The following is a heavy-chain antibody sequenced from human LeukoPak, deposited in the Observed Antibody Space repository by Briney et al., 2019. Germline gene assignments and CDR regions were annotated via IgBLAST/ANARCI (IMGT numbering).Heavy chain of an antibody. CDR3: ARDSGNYLDAFDI. D-gene: IGHD1-7*01. CDR1: GFTFSSYA. Sequence: PGGSLRLSCVASGFTFSSYAMHWVRQTPGKGLEYVSGINSNGGSTHYANSVKGRFTISRDNSKHTLYLQMGSLRAEDTAVYYCARDSGNYLDAFDIWGQGTMVTVSS. CDR2: INSNGGST. J-gene: IGHJ3*02. V-gene: IGHV3-64*01.